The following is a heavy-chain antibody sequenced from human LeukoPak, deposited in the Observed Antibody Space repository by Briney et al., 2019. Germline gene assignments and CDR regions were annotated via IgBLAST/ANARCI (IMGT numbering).Heavy chain of an antibody. CDR3: ARDSELTPGY. J-gene: IGHJ4*02. CDR1: GGSFSGYY. D-gene: IGHD1-26*01. CDR2: INHSGST. Sequence: SETLSLTCAVYGGSFSGYYWSWIRQPPGKGLEWIGEINHSGSTNYNPSLKSRVTISVDTSKNQFSLKLSSVTAADTAVYYCARDSELTPGYWGQGTLVTVSS. V-gene: IGHV4-34*01.